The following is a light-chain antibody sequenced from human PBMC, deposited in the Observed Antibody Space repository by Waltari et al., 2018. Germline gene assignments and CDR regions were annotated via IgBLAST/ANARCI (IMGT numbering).Light chain of an antibody. CDR3: SSYIKTNTPNWV. CDR1: SSDVGGYNY. V-gene: IGLV2-14*01. CDR2: EVS. J-gene: IGLJ3*02. Sequence: QSALTQPASVSGSPGQSITISCTATSSDVGGYNYVSWYQQPPGKAPELMIYEVSNRPSGVSTRFSGSKSGNTASLIISGLQAEDEGDYYCSSYIKTNTPNWVFGGGTKVTVL.